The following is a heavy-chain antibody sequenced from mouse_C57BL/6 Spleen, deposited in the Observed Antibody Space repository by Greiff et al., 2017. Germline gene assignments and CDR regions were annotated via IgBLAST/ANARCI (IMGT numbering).Heavy chain of an antibody. CDR3: ARSNYDAMDY. Sequence: QVQLKQSGAELARPGASVKMSCKASGYTFTSYTMHWVKQRPGQGLEWIGYINPSSGYTKYNQKFKDKATLTADKSSSTAYMQLSSLTSEDSAVYYCARSNYDAMDYWGQGTSVTVSS. V-gene: IGHV1-4*01. D-gene: IGHD2-5*01. CDR2: INPSSGYT. J-gene: IGHJ4*01. CDR1: GYTFTSYT.